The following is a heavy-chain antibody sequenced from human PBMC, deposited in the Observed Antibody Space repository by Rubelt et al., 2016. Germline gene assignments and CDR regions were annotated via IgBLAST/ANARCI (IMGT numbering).Heavy chain of an antibody. CDR1: GGSISSSSYY. Sequence: QLQLQESGPGLVKPSETLSLTCTVSGGSISSSSYYWGWIRQPPGKGLEWIGSIYYSGSTYYNPSLNCRVTIAVDASKNQFVLQLSSGTAADTAVYYCARQEGVCVPGTLDPWWHGTLVTVSA. D-gene: IGHD6-13*01. CDR2: IYYSGST. V-gene: IGHV4-39*01. CDR3: ARQEGVCVPGTLDP. J-gene: IGHJ5*02.